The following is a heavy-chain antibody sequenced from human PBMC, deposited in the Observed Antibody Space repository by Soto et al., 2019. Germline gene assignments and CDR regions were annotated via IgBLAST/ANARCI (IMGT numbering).Heavy chain of an antibody. CDR2: IGPYNSDT. V-gene: IGHV1-18*01. CDR1: GCNFSNYG. CDR3: ARDSYHVWFDA. J-gene: IGHJ5*01. Sequence: AASGKGCGDASGCNFSNYGTSWVRQAPGQGLEWMGWIGPYNSDTNYAQKLQGRVTMTTDTSTSTAYMVLRSLRSDDTAVYYCARDSYHVWFDAWRHLTPFTVSS.